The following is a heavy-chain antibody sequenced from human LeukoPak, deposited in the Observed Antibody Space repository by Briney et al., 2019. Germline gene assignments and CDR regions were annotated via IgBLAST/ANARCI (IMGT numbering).Heavy chain of an antibody. J-gene: IGHJ5*02. CDR3: ARESGYFSGGWFDP. CDR2: IFTSGRT. V-gene: IGHV4-61*02. D-gene: IGHD3-3*01. Sequence: PSQTLSLTCSVSGGSISGGSDYWSWIRQPAGPGLEWIGRIFTSGRTTYSPSLKSRVTISIDTSKNHFSLRLHSVTAADTAVYYCARESGYFSGGWFDPWGQGTLVTVSS. CDR1: GGSISGGSDY.